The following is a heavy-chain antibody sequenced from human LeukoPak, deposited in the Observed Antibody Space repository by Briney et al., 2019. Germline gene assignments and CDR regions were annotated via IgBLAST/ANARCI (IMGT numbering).Heavy chain of an antibody. D-gene: IGHD3-9*01. CDR3: ARSFYDILIGYYQYFDY. Sequence: PGGSLRLSCAASGFTVSSSYMTWVRQAPGKGLEWVSIIYSGGNTYYADSVQGRFTISRDNSKNTLYIQMNSLRAEDTAVYYCARSFYDILIGYYQYFDYWGQGTLVTVSS. V-gene: IGHV3-66*01. CDR1: GFTVSSSY. J-gene: IGHJ4*02. CDR2: IYSGGNT.